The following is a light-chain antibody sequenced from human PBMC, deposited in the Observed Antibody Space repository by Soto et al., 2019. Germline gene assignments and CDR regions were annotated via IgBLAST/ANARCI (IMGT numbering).Light chain of an antibody. Sequence: EIVMTQSPATLSVSPGERATLSCRASQSVRDNLAWYQQKPGQAPGLLIYGASIRATGIPARFSGSGSDTEFTLTISSLQSEDFATYYCQQLNSFPIPFGPGTKVDIK. J-gene: IGKJ3*01. CDR1: QSVRDN. CDR2: GAS. CDR3: QQLNSFPIP. V-gene: IGKV3-15*01.